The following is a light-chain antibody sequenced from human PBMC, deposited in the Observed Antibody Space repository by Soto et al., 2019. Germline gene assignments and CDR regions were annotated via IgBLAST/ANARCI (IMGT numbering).Light chain of an antibody. V-gene: IGKV1-39*01. Sequence: DMQMTQSPSSLSASVGDRVTITCRASQSIRRYLNWYQQKPGKAPNLLIYAASSLQSGVPSRFSGSGSGTDFTLTISSLQPEEFAIYYCQESHSTSWTFGQGTKVEIK. CDR1: QSIRRY. CDR2: AAS. CDR3: QESHSTSWT. J-gene: IGKJ1*01.